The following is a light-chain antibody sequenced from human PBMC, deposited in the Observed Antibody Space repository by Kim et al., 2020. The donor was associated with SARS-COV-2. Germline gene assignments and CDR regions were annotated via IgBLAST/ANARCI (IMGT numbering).Light chain of an antibody. CDR1: STNIGTSHD. CDR2: SKT. J-gene: IGLJ1*01. Sequence: QSVLTQPPSVSGVPGQRVTISCTGSSTNIGTSHDVHWYQQFPGRPPKFFMSSKTNRPSGVPDRFSASKSGTSASLAIAGLQPEDEADYFCHSYDNALSGYVFGTGTKVTVL. V-gene: IGLV1-40*01. CDR3: HSYDNALSGYV.